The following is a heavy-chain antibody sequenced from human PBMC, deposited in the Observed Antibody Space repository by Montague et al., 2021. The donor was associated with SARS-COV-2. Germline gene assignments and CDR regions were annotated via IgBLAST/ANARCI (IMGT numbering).Heavy chain of an antibody. CDR3: AREFRIELWQTNWYFGL. CDR2: FDHSGDT. Sequence: SETLSLTCTVSGGSISSGGSYYWSWIRQPPGKGLEWIGNFDHSGDTKYNPSLKSRATISVDTSKNQFALRLHSVTAADTAVYYCAREFRIELWQTNWYFGLWGRGTLVTASS. V-gene: IGHV4-61*01. CDR1: GGSISSGGSYY. D-gene: IGHD3-16*01. J-gene: IGHJ2*01.